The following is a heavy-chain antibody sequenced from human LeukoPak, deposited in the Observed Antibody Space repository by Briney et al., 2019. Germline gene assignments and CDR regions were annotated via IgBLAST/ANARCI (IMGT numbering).Heavy chain of an antibody. D-gene: IGHD2-2*01. CDR3: ARDRLGGSCCTFYSMDV. V-gene: IGHV3-23*01. CDR2: ISGSGGTT. CDR1: GFTFSNYA. Sequence: GGSLRLSCAASGFTFSNYAMTWVRQAPGKGLEWVSVISGSGGTTFYADSVKGRFTISRDNSKNTLYLEVNRLRAEDTAVYYCARDRLGGSCCTFYSMDVWGQGTTVTVSS. J-gene: IGHJ6*02.